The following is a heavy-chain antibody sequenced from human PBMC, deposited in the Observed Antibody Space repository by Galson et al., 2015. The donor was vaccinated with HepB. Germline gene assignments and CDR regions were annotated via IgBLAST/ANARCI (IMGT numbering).Heavy chain of an antibody. Sequence: SLRLSCAASGFTFSSYSMNWVRQAPGKGLEWVSSISSSSSYIYYADSVKGRFTISRDNAKNSLYLQMNSLRAEDTAVYYCARVFERGLYYDYVWGSYRNYYYYMDVWGKGTTVTVSS. CDR1: GFTFSSYS. V-gene: IGHV3-21*01. J-gene: IGHJ6*03. CDR3: ARVFERGLYYDYVWGSYRNYYYYMDV. D-gene: IGHD3-16*02. CDR2: ISSSSSYI.